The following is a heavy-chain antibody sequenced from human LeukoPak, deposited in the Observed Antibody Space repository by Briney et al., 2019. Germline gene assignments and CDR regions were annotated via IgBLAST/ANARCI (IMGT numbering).Heavy chain of an antibody. CDR1: GFTFSNYW. D-gene: IGHD5-12*01. V-gene: IGHV3-7*01. CDR3: ARGAYSGYDFVSDVDAFDI. J-gene: IGHJ3*02. Sequence: PGGSLRLSCAASGFTFSNYWMSWVRQAPGKGLEWVANIKQDGTEKYYVDSVKGRFTISRDNAKNSLYLQMNSLRAEDTAVYYCARGAYSGYDFVSDVDAFDIWGQGTMVTVS. CDR2: IKQDGTEK.